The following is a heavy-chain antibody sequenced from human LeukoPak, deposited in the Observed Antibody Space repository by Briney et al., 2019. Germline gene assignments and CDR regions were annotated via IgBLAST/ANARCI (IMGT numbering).Heavy chain of an antibody. CDR2: IGGGADYT. D-gene: IGHD6-6*01. J-gene: IGHJ4*02. CDR1: GFTFSTYA. V-gene: IGHV3-23*01. Sequence: GGSLRLSCAASGFTFSTYAMAWVRQAPGKGLEWVSAIGGGADYTFYADSVTGRFTISRDNSKNTLYLQMNSLRAEDTAVYYCAKDNPAIAARVVNYFDYWGQGTLVTVCS. CDR3: AKDNPAIAARVVNYFDY.